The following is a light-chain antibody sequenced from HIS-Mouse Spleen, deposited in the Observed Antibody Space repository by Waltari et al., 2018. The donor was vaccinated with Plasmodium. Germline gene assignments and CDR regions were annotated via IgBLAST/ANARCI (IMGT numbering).Light chain of an antibody. V-gene: IGLV2-23*03. CDR3: CSYAGSSTFVV. CDR2: EGS. CDR1: SSAVGSYNL. Sequence: QSALTRPASVSGSPGQSLTLSCTGTSSAVGSYNLVSWYQQHPGKAPKLMIYEGSKRPSGVSNRFSGSKSGNTASLTISGLQAEDEADYYCCSYAGSSTFVVFGGGTKLTVL. J-gene: IGLJ2*01.